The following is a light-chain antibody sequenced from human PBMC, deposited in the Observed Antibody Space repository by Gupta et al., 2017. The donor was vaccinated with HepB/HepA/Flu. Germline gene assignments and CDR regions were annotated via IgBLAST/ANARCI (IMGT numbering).Light chain of an antibody. CDR2: SSY. Sequence: QSVLTQPPSASGTPGQRVTISCSGGSSNIGINTVSWYQQLPGTAPKLLIYSSYQRPSGVPDRFSASKSGTSASLAISGLQSEDEADYYCAAWDERLDVWVFGGGTNLTVL. J-gene: IGLJ3*02. V-gene: IGLV1-44*01. CDR3: AAWDERLDVWV. CDR1: SSNIGINT.